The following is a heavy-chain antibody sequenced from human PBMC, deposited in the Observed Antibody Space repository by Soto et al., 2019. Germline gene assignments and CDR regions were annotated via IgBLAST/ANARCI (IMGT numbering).Heavy chain of an antibody. J-gene: IGHJ4*02. V-gene: IGHV3-23*01. CDR1: GFTFSSYA. CDR2: ISGSGGST. D-gene: IGHD2-15*01. CDR3: AKDLRVVVAATTDY. Sequence: EVQLLESGGGLVQPGGSLRLSCAASGFTFSSYAMSWVRQAPGKGLEWVSAISGSGGSTYYADSVKGRFTISRDNSNNTLYLQMNSLRAEDTAVYYCAKDLRVVVAATTDYWGQGTLVTVSS.